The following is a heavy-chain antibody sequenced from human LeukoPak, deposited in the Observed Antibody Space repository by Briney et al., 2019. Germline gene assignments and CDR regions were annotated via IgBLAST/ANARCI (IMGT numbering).Heavy chain of an antibody. CDR3: ATSPCSGGSCYSGYFDL. J-gene: IGHJ4*02. CDR2: ISGSGVTT. V-gene: IGHV3-23*01. D-gene: IGHD2-15*01. CDR1: GFTFSSYA. Sequence: GGSLRLSCAASGFTFSSYAMSWVRQAPGKGLEWVSAISGSGVTTYYADSVKGRFTISRDSSRNTLYLQMNSLRAEDTAIYYCATSPCSGGSCYSGYFDLWGQGTLVTVSS.